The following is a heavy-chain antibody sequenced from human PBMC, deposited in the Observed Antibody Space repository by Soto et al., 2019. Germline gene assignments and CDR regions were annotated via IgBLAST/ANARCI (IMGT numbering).Heavy chain of an antibody. V-gene: IGHV3-23*01. D-gene: IGHD3-22*01. Sequence: SHSNHSKTWSGSARETGLGWVWGNSGGGAVTYYADSVKGRFTISRDNSKNTLYLQMNSLRAEDTAVYYCANLDKHYYYDSSAYSNDAFDIWGQGTMVTVS. J-gene: IGHJ3*02. CDR3: ANLDKHYYYDSSAYSNDAFDI. CDR1: SHSNHS. CDR2: NSGGGAVT.